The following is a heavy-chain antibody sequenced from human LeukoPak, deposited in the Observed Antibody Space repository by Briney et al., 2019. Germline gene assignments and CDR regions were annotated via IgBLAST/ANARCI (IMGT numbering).Heavy chain of an antibody. Sequence: GGSLRLSCAASGFTFSNYGMHWVRQAPGKGLEWVAFIRYDGNSQYFADSVKGRFTISRDNSKNTLYLQMNSLRAEDTAVYYCARDWYHAIDYWGQGTLVTVSS. CDR2: IRYDGNSQ. CDR1: GFTFSNYG. CDR3: ARDWYHAIDY. J-gene: IGHJ4*02. D-gene: IGHD2-2*01. V-gene: IGHV3-30*02.